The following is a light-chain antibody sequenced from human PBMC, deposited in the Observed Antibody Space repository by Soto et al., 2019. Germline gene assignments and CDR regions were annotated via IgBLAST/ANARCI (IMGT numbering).Light chain of an antibody. CDR3: CSYAGSSTFYV. CDR1: SXXXGSYNL. Sequence: QSALTQPASVXGSXXXXXXXXXTGXSXXXGSYNLVSWYQQHPGKAPKLMIYEGSKRPSGVSNRFSGSKSGNTASLTISGLQAEDEADYYCCSYAGSSTFYVFGTGTKVTVL. CDR2: EGS. V-gene: IGLV2-23*01. J-gene: IGLJ1*01.